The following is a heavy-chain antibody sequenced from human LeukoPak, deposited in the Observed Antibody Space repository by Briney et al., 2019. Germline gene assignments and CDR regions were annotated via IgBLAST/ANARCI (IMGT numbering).Heavy chain of an antibody. CDR1: GFTFSRHA. Sequence: GGSLRLSCAVSGFTFSRHAMGWVRQAPGKGLEWVAGITDNGGDRNYGDSVKGRFTISRDNSKSTLDLQMNSLRTEDTALYYCARETNWNGIDYWGQGTLVTVSS. CDR2: ITDNGGDR. V-gene: IGHV3-23*01. D-gene: IGHD1-1*01. CDR3: ARETNWNGIDY. J-gene: IGHJ4*02.